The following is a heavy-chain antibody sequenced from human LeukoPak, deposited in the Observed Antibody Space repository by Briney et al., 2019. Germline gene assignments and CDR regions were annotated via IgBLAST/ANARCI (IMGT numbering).Heavy chain of an antibody. Sequence: PGGSLRLSCAASGFTFSSYWMHWVRQAPGKGLVWVSRINSDGSSTSYADSVKGRFTISRDNAKNTLCLQMNSLRAEDTAVYYCARGDYYDSSGYYLPTDYWGQGTLVTVSS. V-gene: IGHV3-74*01. CDR1: GFTFSSYW. D-gene: IGHD3-22*01. CDR3: ARGDYYDSSGYYLPTDY. CDR2: INSDGSST. J-gene: IGHJ4*02.